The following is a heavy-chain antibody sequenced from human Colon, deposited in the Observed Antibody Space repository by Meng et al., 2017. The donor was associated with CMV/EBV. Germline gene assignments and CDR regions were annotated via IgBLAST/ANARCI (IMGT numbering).Heavy chain of an antibody. J-gene: IGHJ4*02. CDR1: GDSVSSNRAA. D-gene: IGHD3-10*02. Sequence: QVQLQQSGSGLVKPSXTLSLTCSXLGDSVSSNRAAWNWIRQSPSRGLEWLGRTYYRSKYYNDYALSVKSRITINPDTSKNQFSLQLNSVTPEDTAIYYCARDWGDVRGGFDFWGQGTLVTVSS. CDR2: TYYRSKYYN. CDR3: ARDWGDVRGGFDF. V-gene: IGHV6-1*01.